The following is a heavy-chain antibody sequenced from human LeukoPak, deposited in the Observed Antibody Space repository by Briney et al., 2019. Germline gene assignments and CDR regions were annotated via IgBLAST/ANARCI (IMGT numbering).Heavy chain of an antibody. CDR3: AIGWYYFDY. D-gene: IGHD6-19*01. Sequence: PSETLSLTCTVSGDSIRTYYWSWIRQPPGKGLEWIGYIYYSGSTNYNPSLQSRVTISIDTSKNQFSLRLSSVTAADTAVYYCAIGWYYFDYWGQGALVTVSS. CDR2: IYYSGST. J-gene: IGHJ4*02. V-gene: IGHV4-59*01. CDR1: GDSIRTYY.